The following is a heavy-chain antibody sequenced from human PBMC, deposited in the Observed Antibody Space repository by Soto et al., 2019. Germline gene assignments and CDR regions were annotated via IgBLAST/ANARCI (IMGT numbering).Heavy chain of an antibody. Sequence: QVQLVESGGGVVQPGRSLRLSCAASGFTFSSYGMHWVRQAPGKGLEWVAVISYDGSNKYYADSVKGRFTISRDNSKNTLYLQMNCLRAEDTAVYYCAPWFGAFDYWGQGTLVTVSS. CDR1: GFTFSSYG. CDR3: APWFGAFDY. V-gene: IGHV3-30*03. D-gene: IGHD3-10*01. CDR2: ISYDGSNK. J-gene: IGHJ4*02.